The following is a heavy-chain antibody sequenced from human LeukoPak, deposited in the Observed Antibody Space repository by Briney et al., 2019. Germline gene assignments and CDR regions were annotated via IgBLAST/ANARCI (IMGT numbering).Heavy chain of an antibody. CDR2: ISAYNGNT. D-gene: IGHD6-13*01. CDR3: ARGGYSSSWYWWFDP. CDR1: GYTFTSYG. J-gene: IGHJ5*02. V-gene: IGHV1-18*04. Sequence: GASVKVSCKASGYTFTSYGISWARQAPGQGLEWMGWISAYNGNTNYAQKLQGRVTMTTDTSTSTAYMELRSLRSDDTAVYYCARGGYSSSWYWWFDPWGQGTLVTVSS.